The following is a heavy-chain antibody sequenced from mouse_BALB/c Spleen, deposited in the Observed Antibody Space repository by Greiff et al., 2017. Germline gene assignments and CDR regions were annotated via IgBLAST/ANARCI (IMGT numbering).Heavy chain of an antibody. J-gene: IGHJ3*01. D-gene: IGHD2-1*01. CDR2: IWSGGST. CDR1: GFSLTSYG. CDR3: ARNWGGNYWFAY. V-gene: IGHV2-2*02. Sequence: VQGVESGPGLVAPSQSLSITCTVSGFSLTSYGVHWVRQSPGKGLEWLGVIWSGGSTDYNAAFISRLSISKDNSKSQVFFKMNSLQANDTAIYYCARNWGGNYWFAYWGQGTLVTVSA.